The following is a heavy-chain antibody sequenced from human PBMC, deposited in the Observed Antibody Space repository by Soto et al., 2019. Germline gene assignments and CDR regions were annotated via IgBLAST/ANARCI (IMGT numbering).Heavy chain of an antibody. Sequence: ASVKVSCKASGYAFTRYNVHWVRQAPGQRLEWMGWINPSSGSTNYSQNFQGRVTITRDTSANTAYMELSSLRSDDTAVYYCARDRGSYALDYWGQGTPVTVSS. CDR2: INPSSGST. CDR1: GYAFTRYN. V-gene: IGHV1-3*01. J-gene: IGHJ4*02. CDR3: ARDRGSYALDY. D-gene: IGHD1-26*01.